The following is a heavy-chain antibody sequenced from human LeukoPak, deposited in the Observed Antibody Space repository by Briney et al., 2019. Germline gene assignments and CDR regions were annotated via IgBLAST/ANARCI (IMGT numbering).Heavy chain of an antibody. D-gene: IGHD4-11*01. Sequence: PSETLSLTCTVSGGSISNYYWSWIRQPAGKGLERIGRIYASGSTNYNPSLKSRVTMSVDTSKNQFSLKLSSVTAADTAVYYCARGGYSTPYFYYMDVWGKGTTVTVSS. CDR1: GGSISNYY. J-gene: IGHJ6*03. V-gene: IGHV4-4*07. CDR3: ARGGYSTPYFYYMDV. CDR2: IYASGST.